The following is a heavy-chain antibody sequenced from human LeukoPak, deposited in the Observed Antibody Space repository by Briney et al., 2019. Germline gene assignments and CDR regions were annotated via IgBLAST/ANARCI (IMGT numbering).Heavy chain of an antibody. CDR3: ARAGSGYDAFDL. V-gene: IGHV4-34*01. Sequence: PSETLSLTCAVYGGSFSGYYWSWIRQPPGKGLEWIGEINHSGSTNYNPSLKSRVTISVDTSKNQFSLKLSSVTAADTAVYYCARAGSGYDAFDLWGQGTMVIVSS. D-gene: IGHD6-25*01. CDR1: GGSFSGYY. J-gene: IGHJ3*01. CDR2: INHSGST.